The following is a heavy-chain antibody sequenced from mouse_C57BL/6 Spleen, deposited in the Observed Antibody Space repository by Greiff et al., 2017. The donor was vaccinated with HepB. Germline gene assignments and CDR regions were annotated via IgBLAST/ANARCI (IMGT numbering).Heavy chain of an antibody. V-gene: IGHV5-6*02. CDR3: AKSNYEEYAMDY. Sequence: EVKLVESGGDLVKPGGSLKLSCAASGFTFSSYGMSWVRQTPDKRLEWVATISSGGSYTYYPDSVKGRFTISRDNAKNTLYLQMSSLKSEDTAMYYCAKSNYEEYAMDYWGQRTSVTVSS. J-gene: IGHJ4*01. CDR1: GFTFSSYG. D-gene: IGHD2-5*01. CDR2: ISSGGSYT.